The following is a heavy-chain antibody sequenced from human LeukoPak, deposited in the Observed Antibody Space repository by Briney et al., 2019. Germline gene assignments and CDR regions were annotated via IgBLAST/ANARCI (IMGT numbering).Heavy chain of an antibody. CDR3: ARTARIAATVGDYFDY. J-gene: IGHJ4*02. Sequence: ASVKASCKASGYTFTSYAMHWVRQAPGQRPEWMGWINAGSGDTKCSQNLEGRVTITRDTSASTAYMELSSLKSEDTAVYYCARTARIAATVGDYFDYWGQGTLVTVSS. CDR1: GYTFTSYA. D-gene: IGHD6-13*01. V-gene: IGHV1-3*01. CDR2: INAGSGDT.